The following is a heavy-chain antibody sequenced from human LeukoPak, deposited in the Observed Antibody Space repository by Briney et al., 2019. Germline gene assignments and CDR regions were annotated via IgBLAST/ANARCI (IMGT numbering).Heavy chain of an antibody. CDR3: ARLSILYDFWSSYQDYYYGMDV. V-gene: IGHV5-51*01. CDR1: GYSFTSYW. J-gene: IGHJ6*02. Sequence: GESLKISCKGSGYSFTSYWIGWVRQMPGKGLEWMGIIYPGDSDTRYSPSFQGQVTISADKSISTAYLQWSSLKASDTAMYYCARLSILYDFWSSYQDYYYGMDVWGQGTTVTVSS. CDR2: IYPGDSDT. D-gene: IGHD3-3*01.